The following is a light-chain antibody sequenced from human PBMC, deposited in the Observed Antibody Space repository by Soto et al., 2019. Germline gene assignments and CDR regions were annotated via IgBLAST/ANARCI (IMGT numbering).Light chain of an antibody. Sequence: DIQMTQSPSTLSASVGDRVTITCRASQNINRWLAWYQQSPGKAPNLLIHKASTLEAGVPSRFSGSASGTDFTLTISSLQPDDFAAYFCLQYNVYPLTFGGGTKVEIK. V-gene: IGKV1-5*03. CDR3: LQYNVYPLT. CDR1: QNINRW. CDR2: KAS. J-gene: IGKJ4*01.